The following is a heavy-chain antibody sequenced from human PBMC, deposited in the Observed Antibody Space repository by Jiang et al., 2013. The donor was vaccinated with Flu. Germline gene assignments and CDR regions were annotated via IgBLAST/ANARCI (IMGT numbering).Heavy chain of an antibody. J-gene: IGHJ3*02. CDR3: ARTMWELRVNDAFDI. D-gene: IGHD1-26*01. V-gene: IGHV5-51*01. CDR1: GYSFASYW. Sequence: VQLVESGAEVKKPGESLKISCKGSGYSFASYWIGWVRQMPGKGLEWMGIIYPGDSDTRYSPSFQGQVTISADKSISTAYLHWSGLKASDTAMYYCARTMWELRVNDAFDIWGQGTLVSVSS. CDR2: IYPGDSDT.